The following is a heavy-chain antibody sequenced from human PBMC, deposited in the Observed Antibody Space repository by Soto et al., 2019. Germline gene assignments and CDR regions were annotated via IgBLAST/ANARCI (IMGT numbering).Heavy chain of an antibody. CDR3: ARESQQLVQLDS. V-gene: IGHV4-30-4*01. J-gene: IGHJ5*01. D-gene: IGHD6-13*01. CDR1: GDSISGGDYY. CDR2: IHYSGST. Sequence: PSETLSLTCSVSGDSISGGDYYWSWIRQPPGEALEWIGHIHYSGSTYYNASLKNRLTVSMDTSKNQFSLNLNSVTAADTAVYYCARESQQLVQLDSWGQGTLVTVSS.